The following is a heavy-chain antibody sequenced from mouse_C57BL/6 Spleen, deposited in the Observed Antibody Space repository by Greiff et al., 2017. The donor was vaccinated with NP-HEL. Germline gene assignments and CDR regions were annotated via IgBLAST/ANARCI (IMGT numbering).Heavy chain of an antibody. V-gene: IGHV1-22*01. CDR1: GYTFTDYN. CDR3: ARGVTTVVEGY. Sequence: VQLQQSGPELVKPGASVKMSCKASGYTFTDYNMHWVKQSHGKSLEWIGYINPNNGGTSYNQKFKGKATLTVNKSSSTASMELRSLTSEDSAVYYCARGVTTVVEGYWGQGTLVTVSA. J-gene: IGHJ3*01. D-gene: IGHD1-1*01. CDR2: INPNNGGT.